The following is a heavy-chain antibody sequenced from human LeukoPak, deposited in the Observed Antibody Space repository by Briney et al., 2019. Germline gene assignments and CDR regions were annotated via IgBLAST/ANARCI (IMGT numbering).Heavy chain of an antibody. V-gene: IGHV1-69*05. J-gene: IGHJ5*02. Sequence: SVKVSCKASGGTFISYAISWVRQAPGQGLEWMGGIIPIFGTANYAQKFQGRVTITTDEFTSTAYMELSSLRSEDTAVYYCARDRSLWFGEFKAWFDPWGQGTLVTVSS. CDR3: ARDRSLWFGEFKAWFDP. CDR2: IIPIFGTA. CDR1: GGTFISYA. D-gene: IGHD3-10*01.